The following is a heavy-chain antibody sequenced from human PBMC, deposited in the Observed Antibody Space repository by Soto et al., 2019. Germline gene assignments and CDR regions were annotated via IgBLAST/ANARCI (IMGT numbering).Heavy chain of an antibody. Sequence: PSETLSLTCTVSGGSISSSSYYWGWIRQPPGKGLEWIGSIYYSGSTYYNPSLKSRVTISVDTSKNQFSLKLSSVTAADTAVYYCARDSSGYPYYYYYGMDVWGQGTTVT. CDR3: ARDSSGYPYYYYYGMDV. CDR2: IYYSGST. J-gene: IGHJ6*02. CDR1: GGSISSSSYY. D-gene: IGHD3-22*01. V-gene: IGHV4-39*02.